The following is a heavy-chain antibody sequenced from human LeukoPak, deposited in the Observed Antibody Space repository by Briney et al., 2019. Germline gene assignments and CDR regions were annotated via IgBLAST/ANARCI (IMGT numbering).Heavy chain of an antibody. CDR1: GGSICSGSYY. V-gene: IGHV4-61*02. Sequence: ASETLSLTCTVSGGSICSGSYYWSWIRQPAGKGLEWIGRIYTSGSTNYNPSLKSRVTISVDTSKNQFSLKLSSVTAADTAVYYCARYDYVWGSGWFDPWGQGTLVTVSS. CDR3: ARYDYVWGSGWFDP. D-gene: IGHD3-16*01. CDR2: IYTSGST. J-gene: IGHJ5*02.